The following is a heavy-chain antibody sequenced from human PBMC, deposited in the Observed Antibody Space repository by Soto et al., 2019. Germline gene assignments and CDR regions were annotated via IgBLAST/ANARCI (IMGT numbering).Heavy chain of an antibody. CDR2: INPSGGST. CDR1: GYTFTSYY. V-gene: IGHV1-46*01. Sequence: ALVKVSCEATGYTFTSYYMHWVRQAPGQGLEWMGIINPSGGSTSYAQKFQGRVTMTRDTSTSTVYMELSSLRSEDTAVYYCARWWMYAPRFDPWGQGTLVTVSS. CDR3: ARWWMYAPRFDP. J-gene: IGHJ5*02. D-gene: IGHD2-8*01.